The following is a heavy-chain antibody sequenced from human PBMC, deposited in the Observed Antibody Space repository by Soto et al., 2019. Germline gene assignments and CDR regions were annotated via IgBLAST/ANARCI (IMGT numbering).Heavy chain of an antibody. Sequence: QLQLQESGSGLVKPSQTLSLTCTVSGGSINSDGYSWSWIRQPPGKGLEWIGYIYNSGNNYYNPSLKSRVTISIDRSKNQFSLKLSSVTAADTAVYYCAKGRYCSGGICYGDAFDIWGQGTMVTVSS. V-gene: IGHV4-30-2*01. CDR2: IYNSGNN. CDR1: GGSINSDGYS. J-gene: IGHJ3*02. D-gene: IGHD2-15*01. CDR3: AKGRYCSGGICYGDAFDI.